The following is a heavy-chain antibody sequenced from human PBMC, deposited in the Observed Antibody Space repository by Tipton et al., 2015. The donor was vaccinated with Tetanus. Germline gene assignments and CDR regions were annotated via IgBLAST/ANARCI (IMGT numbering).Heavy chain of an antibody. Sequence: LRLSCTVSGGLITTGGYSWGWIRQLPGQGLEWLGYIYQTDSTYYNPSVRSRLTLSLQRSKNQVSLKLTSVTAADTAVYYCARANNEFPKKGPFDSWGQGSLVIVSS. J-gene: IGHJ4*02. D-gene: IGHD1-1*01. CDR1: GGLITTGGYS. CDR2: IYQTDST. V-gene: IGHV4-30-2*01. CDR3: ARANNEFPKKGPFDS.